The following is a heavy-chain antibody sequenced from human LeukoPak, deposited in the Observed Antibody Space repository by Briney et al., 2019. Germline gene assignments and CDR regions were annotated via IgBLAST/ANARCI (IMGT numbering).Heavy chain of an antibody. J-gene: IGHJ4*02. V-gene: IGHV3-64*01. CDR3: ARDSSGSYFEIGFDY. D-gene: IGHD1-26*01. CDR1: GFTFSSYA. Sequence: GGSLRLSCAASGFTFSSYAMHWVRQAPGKGLEYVSAISSNGGSTYYANSAKGRFTISRDNAKNSLYLQMNSLRAEDTAVYYCARDSSGSYFEIGFDYWGQGTLVTVSS. CDR2: ISSNGGST.